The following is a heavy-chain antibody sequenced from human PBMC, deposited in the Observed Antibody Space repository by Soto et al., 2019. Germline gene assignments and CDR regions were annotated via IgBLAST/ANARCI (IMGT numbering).Heavy chain of an antibody. CDR1: GYTFTSFG. V-gene: IGHV1-18*01. Sequence: ASVKVSCKASGYTFTSFGISWVRQAPGQGLQWMGFISAYNGITNYAQNLQGRVTMTTDTSTSTAYMELRTLRSDDTAVYYCARAGAVAGSGVGWFDXWGQVTLVTVSX. CDR3: ARAGAVAGSGVGWFDX. J-gene: IGHJ5*02. D-gene: IGHD6-19*01. CDR2: ISAYNGIT.